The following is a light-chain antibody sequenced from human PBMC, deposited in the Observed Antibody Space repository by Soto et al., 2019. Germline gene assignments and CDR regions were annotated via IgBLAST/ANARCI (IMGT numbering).Light chain of an antibody. Sequence: EIVLTQSPGTLSLYPGERATLSCRASQSVTSNSLAWYHQKFGQPPRLLIYGASSRATGIPDRFSGSGSGTDFTLTISRLEPEDFAVYYCQQYGSSLITFGQGTRLEIK. V-gene: IGKV3-20*01. CDR1: QSVTSNS. CDR2: GAS. CDR3: QQYGSSLIT. J-gene: IGKJ5*01.